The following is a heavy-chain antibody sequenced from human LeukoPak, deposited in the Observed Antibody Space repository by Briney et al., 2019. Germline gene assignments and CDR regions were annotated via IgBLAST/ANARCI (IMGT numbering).Heavy chain of an antibody. J-gene: IGHJ1*01. Sequence: PGGSLRLSCAASGFTFSSYWMSWVRQAPGKGLEWVANIKQDGSEKYYVDSVKGRFTISRDNSKNTLYLQMNSLRAEDTAVYYCARHKRDYYDSSGYYSIHFQHWGQGTLVTVSS. CDR1: GFTFSSYW. CDR3: ARHKRDYYDSSGYYSIHFQH. V-gene: IGHV3-7*01. D-gene: IGHD3-22*01. CDR2: IKQDGSEK.